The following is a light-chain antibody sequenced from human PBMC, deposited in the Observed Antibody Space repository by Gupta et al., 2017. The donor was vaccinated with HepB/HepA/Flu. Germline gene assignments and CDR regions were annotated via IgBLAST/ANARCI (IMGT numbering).Light chain of an antibody. Sequence: IQMTQSPSSLSASVGDRVTITCQASQDITNYLNWYQQKQGKAPKLLIYDGSNLETGVPSRFSGSGYGTDFTFTISSRQQEDIASYYCQQYYNPPPITFGQGTQMEIK. CDR3: QQYYNPPPIT. CDR2: DGS. CDR1: QDITNY. V-gene: IGKV1-33*01. J-gene: IGKJ5*01.